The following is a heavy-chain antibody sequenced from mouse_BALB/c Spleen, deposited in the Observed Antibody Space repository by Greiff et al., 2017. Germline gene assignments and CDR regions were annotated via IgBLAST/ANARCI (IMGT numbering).Heavy chain of an antibody. Sequence: EVQLVESGPGLVKPSQSLSLTCTVTGYSITSDYAWNWIRQFPGNKLEWMGYISYSGSTSYNPSLKSRISITRDTSKNQFFLQLNSVTTEDTATYYCARSGQYGYYFDYWGQGTTLTVSS. CDR3: ARSGQYGYYFDY. CDR2: ISYSGST. CDR1: GYSITSDYA. V-gene: IGHV3-2*02. D-gene: IGHD2-10*02. J-gene: IGHJ2*01.